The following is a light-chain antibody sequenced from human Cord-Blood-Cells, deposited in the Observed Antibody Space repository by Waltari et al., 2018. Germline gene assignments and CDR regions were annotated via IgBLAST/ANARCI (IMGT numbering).Light chain of an antibody. J-gene: IGLJ1*01. V-gene: IGLV2-14*01. Sequence: QSALTQPASVSGSPGQSITISCTGTSSDVGGYNYVSWYQQHPGKAPKLMIYEVSNRPSGVSNRFYGSKSGNPASLTISGLQAEDEADYYCSSYTSSSTYVLGTGTKVTVL. CDR3: SSYTSSSTYV. CDR1: SSDVGGYNY. CDR2: EVS.